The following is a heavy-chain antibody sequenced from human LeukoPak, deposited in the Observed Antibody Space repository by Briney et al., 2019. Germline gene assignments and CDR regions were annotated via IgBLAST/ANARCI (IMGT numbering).Heavy chain of an antibody. D-gene: IGHD1-26*01. J-gene: IGHJ4*02. CDR3: ARADRGSGSYLFDY. V-gene: IGHV3-53*01. CDR1: GGSFSGYY. CDR2: IYSGGST. Sequence: ETLSLTCGVYGGSFSGYYWNWIRQSPGKGLEWVSVIYSGGSTYYADSVKGRFTISRDNSKNTLYLQMNSLRAEDTAVYYCARADRGSGSYLFDYWGQGTLVTVSS.